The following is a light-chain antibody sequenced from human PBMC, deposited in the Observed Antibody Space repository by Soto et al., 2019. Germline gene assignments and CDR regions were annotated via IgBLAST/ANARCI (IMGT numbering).Light chain of an antibody. CDR3: MQSADWPPYT. V-gene: IGKV2-30*02. J-gene: IGKJ2*01. CDR2: KVS. CDR1: QSLLHSDGDTY. Sequence: DVVMTQSPLSLPVALGQPASISCRSSQSLLHSDGDTYLSWFQQRPDQSPRRLLYKVSTRDSGVPDRFSGSGSGTDFTLKISRVEAEDVGIYYCMQSADWPPYTFGQGTKLEIE.